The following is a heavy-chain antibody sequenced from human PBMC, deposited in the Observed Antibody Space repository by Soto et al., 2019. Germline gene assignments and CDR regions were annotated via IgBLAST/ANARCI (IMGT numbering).Heavy chain of an antibody. CDR2: ISYDGSDK. CDR3: AKPRSYGFDI. J-gene: IGHJ3*02. Sequence: VGSLRLSCAASGFTFNTYGIRWVRQAPGKGLEWVAIISYDGSDKYYADSVKGRFTISRDNVKSTLDLQMNSLRIEDTAVYYCAKPRSYGFDIWGQGTVVTVSS. V-gene: IGHV3-30*18. CDR1: GFTFNTYG.